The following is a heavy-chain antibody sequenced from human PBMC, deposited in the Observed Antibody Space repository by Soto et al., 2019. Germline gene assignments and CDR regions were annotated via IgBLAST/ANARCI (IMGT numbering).Heavy chain of an antibody. CDR2: IIPILGIA. J-gene: IGHJ4*02. D-gene: IGHD6-13*01. V-gene: IGHV1-69*02. CDR3: SLDIAAAGTFFDY. CDR1: GGTFSSYT. Sequence: QVQLVQSGAEVKKPGSSVKVSCKASGGTFSSYTISWVRQAPGQGLEWMGRIIPILGIANYAQKFQGRVTITADKSTGTAYMELSSLRSEDTAVYYCSLDIAAAGTFFDYWGQGTLVPVFS.